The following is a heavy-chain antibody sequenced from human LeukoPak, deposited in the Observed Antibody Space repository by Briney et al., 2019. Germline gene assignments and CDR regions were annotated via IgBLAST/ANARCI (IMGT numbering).Heavy chain of an antibody. D-gene: IGHD6-13*01. J-gene: IGHJ5*02. V-gene: IGHV3-30*04. CDR3: ARDGYSSSWYTTWFDP. CDR1: GFTFSSYA. CDR2: ISYDGSNK. Sequence: GGSLRLSCAASGFTFSSYAVHGVRQAPGKGLEGGAVISYDGSNKYYADSVKGRFTISRDNSKNTLYLQMNSLRAEDTAVYYCARDGYSSSWYTTWFDPWGQGTLVTVSS.